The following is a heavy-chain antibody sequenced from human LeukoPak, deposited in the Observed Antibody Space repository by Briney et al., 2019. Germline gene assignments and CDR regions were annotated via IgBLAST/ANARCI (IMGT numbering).Heavy chain of an antibody. CDR3: ARTTSEIPIIGFDP. V-gene: IGHV3-53*04. Sequence: GGSLRLFCAASGFTVSSNYMSWVRQAPGKGLEGVSVIYSGGSTYYADSVKGRFTISRHNSKNTLYPQMNSLRAEDTAVYYCARTTSEIPIIGFDPWGQGTLVTVSS. J-gene: IGHJ5*02. D-gene: IGHD2/OR15-2a*01. CDR2: IYSGGST. CDR1: GFTVSSNY.